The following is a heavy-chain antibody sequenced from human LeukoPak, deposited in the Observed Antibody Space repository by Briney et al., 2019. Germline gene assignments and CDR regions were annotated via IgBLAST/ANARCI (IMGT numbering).Heavy chain of an antibody. CDR3: ARAPRPVAGMGDY. V-gene: IGHV4-39*07. J-gene: IGHJ4*02. CDR2: IYYSGST. Sequence: ASETLSLTCTVSGGSISSSSYYWGWIRQPPGKGLEWIGSIYYSGSTYYNPSLKSRVTISVDTSKNQFSLKLSFVTAADTAVYYCARAPRPVAGMGDYWGQGTLVTVSS. D-gene: IGHD6-19*01. CDR1: GGSISSSSYY.